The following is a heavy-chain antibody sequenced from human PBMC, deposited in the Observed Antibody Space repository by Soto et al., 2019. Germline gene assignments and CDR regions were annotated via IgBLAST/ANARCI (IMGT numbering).Heavy chain of an antibody. CDR2: ISPFNGNT. CDR3: ARDQSFDRTYYYGIDV. V-gene: IGHV1-18*01. J-gene: IGHJ6*02. CDR1: GYPFTHYG. Sequence: QVQLVQSGVEVKKPGASVRVSCKSSGYPFTHYGITWIRQARGQGLEWMGWISPFNGNTNYGQTLQGRVTLTTETXTXIGYMELRSLRSDDTAVYYCARDQSFDRTYYYGIDVWGQGTTVTVSS. D-gene: IGHD3-16*01.